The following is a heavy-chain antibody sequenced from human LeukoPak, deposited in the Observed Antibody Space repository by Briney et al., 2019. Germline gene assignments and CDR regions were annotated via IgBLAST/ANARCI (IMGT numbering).Heavy chain of an antibody. V-gene: IGHV3-23*01. Sequence: GGSLRLSCAASGFTFSSYAMSWVRRAPGKGLEWVSAISGSGGSTYYAGSVKGRFTISRDNSKNTLYLQMNSLRAEDTAVYYCAKSYSSGWFMGDNWFDPWGQGTLVTVSS. CDR2: ISGSGGST. D-gene: IGHD6-19*01. CDR3: AKSYSSGWFMGDNWFDP. CDR1: GFTFSSYA. J-gene: IGHJ5*02.